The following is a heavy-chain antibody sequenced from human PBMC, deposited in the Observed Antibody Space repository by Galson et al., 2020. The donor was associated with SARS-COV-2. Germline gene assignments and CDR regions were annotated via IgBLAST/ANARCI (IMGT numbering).Heavy chain of an antibody. CDR2: IYYTGTT. J-gene: IGHJ4*01. Sequence: SETLSLTCTVSGASISTNDYYWGWVRQPPGKGLEYIGTIYYTGTTNYSPSLNGRVTMSLDTSKNQFSLKLSFVTAADTAVYYCARRGERYCDPVRYWGHGILVTVSS. V-gene: IGHV4-39*01. D-gene: IGHD3-9*01. CDR1: GASISTNDYY. CDR3: ARRGERYCDPVRY.